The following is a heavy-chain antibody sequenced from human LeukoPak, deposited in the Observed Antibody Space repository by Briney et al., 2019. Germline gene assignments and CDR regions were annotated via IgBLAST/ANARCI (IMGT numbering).Heavy chain of an antibody. D-gene: IGHD3-3*01. CDR3: ARDYDFDDH. J-gene: IGHJ4*02. CDR1: GFTFSSYW. Sequence: GGSLRLSCAASGFTFSSYWMHWVRQAPGKGLVWVSHINSDGRSTNYADSVKGRFTISRDNAKNTLYLQMNSLRAEDTAVYYCARDYDFDDHWGQGTLVTVSS. CDR2: INSDGRST. V-gene: IGHV3-74*01.